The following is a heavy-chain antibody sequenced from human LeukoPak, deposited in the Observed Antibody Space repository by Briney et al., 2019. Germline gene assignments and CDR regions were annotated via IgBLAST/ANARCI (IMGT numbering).Heavy chain of an antibody. CDR3: AKLLIFGVVMRDY. CDR2: ISGSGGST. CDR1: GFIFSSYA. D-gene: IGHD3-3*01. Sequence: PGGSLRLSCAASGFIFSSYAMSWVRQAPGKGLEWVSAISGSGGSTYYADSVKGRFTISRDNSKNTLYLQMNSLRAEDTAVYYCAKLLIFGVVMRDYWGQGTLVTVSS. J-gene: IGHJ4*02. V-gene: IGHV3-23*01.